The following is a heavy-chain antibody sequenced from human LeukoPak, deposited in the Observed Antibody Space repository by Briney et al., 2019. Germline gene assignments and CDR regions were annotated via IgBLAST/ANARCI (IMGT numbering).Heavy chain of an antibody. D-gene: IGHD3-3*01. Sequence: GASVKVSCKASGYTFTGYYMHWVRQAPGQGLEWMGWINPNSGGTNYAQKFQGRVTMTRDTSISTAYMELSRLRSDDTAVYYCARSHSRITIFGVVIREGDYWGQGTLVTVSS. CDR2: INPNSGGT. J-gene: IGHJ4*02. CDR1: GYTFTGYY. CDR3: ARSHSRITIFGVVIREGDY. V-gene: IGHV1-2*02.